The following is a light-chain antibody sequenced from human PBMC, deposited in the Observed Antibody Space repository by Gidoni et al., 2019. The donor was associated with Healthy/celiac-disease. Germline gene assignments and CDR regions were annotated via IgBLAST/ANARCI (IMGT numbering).Light chain of an antibody. J-gene: IGKJ1*01. Sequence: IVLTQSPGTLSLSPGERATLSCRGSQSVSSSYLAWYQQKPGQAPRLLIYGASSRAAGIPDSISGGGSGTDDTLINSRLEPADYAVYYCQQYGSSPTWTFGQGTKVEIK. V-gene: IGKV3-20*01. CDR1: QSVSSSY. CDR2: GAS. CDR3: QQYGSSPTWT.